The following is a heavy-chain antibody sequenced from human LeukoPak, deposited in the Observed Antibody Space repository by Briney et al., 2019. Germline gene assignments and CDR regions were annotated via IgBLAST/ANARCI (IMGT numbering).Heavy chain of an antibody. D-gene: IGHD6-13*01. CDR3: ARIAAAGNRRLNY. CDR2: MNPNSGNT. Sequence: APVKVSCKASGYTFTSYDINWVRQATGQGLEWMGWMNPNSGNTGYAQKFQGRIIVSRNTSISTAYMELSSLTSEDTAIYYCARIAAAGNRRLNYWGQGTLVTVAS. J-gene: IGHJ4*02. V-gene: IGHV1-8*01. CDR1: GYTFTSYD.